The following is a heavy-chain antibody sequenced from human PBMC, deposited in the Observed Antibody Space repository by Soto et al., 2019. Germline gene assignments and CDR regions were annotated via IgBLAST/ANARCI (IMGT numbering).Heavy chain of an antibody. J-gene: IGHJ6*02. CDR3: ARGRLGMVAATIVYYYYGMDV. Sequence: SVKVSCKASGRTFSSYATSWVRQAPGQRLERMGGIIPIFGTANYAQKFQGRVTITADESTSTACMELSSLRSEDTAVYYCARGRLGMVAATIVYYYYGMDVWGQGTTVTVSS. CDR1: GRTFSSYA. D-gene: IGHD2-15*01. CDR2: IIPIFGTA. V-gene: IGHV1-69*13.